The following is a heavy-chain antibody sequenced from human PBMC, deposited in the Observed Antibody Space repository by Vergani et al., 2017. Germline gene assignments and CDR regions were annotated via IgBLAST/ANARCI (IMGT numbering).Heavy chain of an antibody. J-gene: IGHJ4*02. Sequence: QVQLVESGGGVVQPGRSLRLSCAASGFTFSSYAMHWVRQAPGKGLEWVAVISYDGSNKYYADSVKGRFTISRDNSKNTLYLQMNSLRAEDTAVYYCAREGRYCSSTSCPPTLDYWGQGTLVTVSS. CDR2: ISYDGSNK. CDR3: AREGRYCSSTSCPPTLDY. V-gene: IGHV3-30*04. D-gene: IGHD2-2*01. CDR1: GFTFSSYA.